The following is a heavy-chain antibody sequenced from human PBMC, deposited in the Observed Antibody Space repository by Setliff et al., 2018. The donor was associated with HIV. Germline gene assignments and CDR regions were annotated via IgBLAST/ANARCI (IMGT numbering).Heavy chain of an antibody. D-gene: IGHD4-17*01. V-gene: IGHV4-61*01. CDR2: IYYSGST. CDR3: ARDPPGYGDSKDY. Sequence: PSETLSLTCSVSGGSVGSGSCYWRWSRQSPGKGLEWLGYIYYSGSTTYNPSLRSRVTISIDTSKNQFSLNLRSVTAADXAVYYCARDPPGYGDSKDYWGQGKLVTVSS. CDR1: GGSVGSGSCY. J-gene: IGHJ4*02.